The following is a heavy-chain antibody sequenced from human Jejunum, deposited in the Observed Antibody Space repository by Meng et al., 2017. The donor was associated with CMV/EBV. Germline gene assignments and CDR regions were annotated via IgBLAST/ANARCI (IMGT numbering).Heavy chain of an antibody. CDR2: VYYTGRT. CDR1: GSISDYY. Sequence: GSISDYYFNWIRQPPGKGLEWIGSVYYTGRTNYNPSLKSRVTISVDTSKNQFSLKLSSVTAADTAVYYCARQYTYSYDANGNELDHWGQGTLVTVSS. CDR3: ARQYTYSYDANGNELDH. D-gene: IGHD4/OR15-4a*01. J-gene: IGHJ4*02. V-gene: IGHV4-59*01.